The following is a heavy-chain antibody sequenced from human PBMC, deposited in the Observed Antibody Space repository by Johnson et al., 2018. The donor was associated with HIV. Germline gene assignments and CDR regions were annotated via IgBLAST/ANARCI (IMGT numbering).Heavy chain of an antibody. D-gene: IGHD1-26*01. CDR3: AKVRWELSSIGAFDI. J-gene: IGHJ3*02. Sequence: VQLVESGGGVVQPGRSLRLSCAASGFTFSSYAIHWVRQAPGKGLEWVAVISYDGSNKYYADSVKGRFTISRDNSKNTLYLQMNSLRAEDTAVYYCAKVRWELSSIGAFDIWGQGTMVTVSS. CDR1: GFTFSSYA. CDR2: ISYDGSNK. V-gene: IGHV3-30*04.